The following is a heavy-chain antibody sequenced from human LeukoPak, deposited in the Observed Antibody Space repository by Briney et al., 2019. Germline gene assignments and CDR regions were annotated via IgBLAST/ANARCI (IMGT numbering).Heavy chain of an antibody. J-gene: IGHJ4*02. CDR3: ARACSSTSCRFDY. CDR1: GFTFDDYA. CDR2: ISWNSGSI. Sequence: GGSLRLSCAASGFTFDDYAMHWVRQAPGKGLEWVSGISWNSGSIGYADSVKGRFTISRDNAKNSLCLQMNSLRAEDTALYYCARACSSTSCRFDYWGQGTLVTVSS. D-gene: IGHD2-2*01. V-gene: IGHV3-9*01.